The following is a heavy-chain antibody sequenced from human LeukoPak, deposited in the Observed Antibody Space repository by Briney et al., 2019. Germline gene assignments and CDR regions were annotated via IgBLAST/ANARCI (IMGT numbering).Heavy chain of an antibody. CDR1: GGSFSGYY. D-gene: IGHD3-22*01. J-gene: IGHJ4*02. Sequence: SETLSLTYAVYGGSFSGYYWSWIRQPPGKGLEWIGEINHSGSTNYNPSLKSRVTISVDTSKNQFSLKLSSVTAADTAVYYCARGQSYYYDSSGYSPPFDYWGQGTLVTVSS. CDR3: ARGQSYYYDSSGYSPPFDY. V-gene: IGHV4-34*01. CDR2: INHSGST.